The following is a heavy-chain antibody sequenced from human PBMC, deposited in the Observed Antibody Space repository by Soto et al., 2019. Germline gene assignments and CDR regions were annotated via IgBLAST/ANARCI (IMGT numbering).Heavy chain of an antibody. CDR1: GFTFSNAW. CDR3: TTDPLTRSMNGMDV. D-gene: IGHD3-16*01. Sequence: EVQLVESGGGLVKPGGSLRLSCAASGFTFSNAWMSWVRQAPGKGLEWVGRIKSKTDSGTTDYAAPVKGRFTISRDDSKHTLYLQMNSLKTEDTAVYYCTTDPLTRSMNGMDVWGQGTTVTVSS. CDR2: IKSKTDSGTT. J-gene: IGHJ6*02. V-gene: IGHV3-15*01.